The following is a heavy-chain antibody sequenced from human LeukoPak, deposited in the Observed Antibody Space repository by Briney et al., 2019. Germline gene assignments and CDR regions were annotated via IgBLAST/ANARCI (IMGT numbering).Heavy chain of an antibody. D-gene: IGHD3-22*01. CDR3: ARGTTYYYDSSGYYLGTPVGY. V-gene: IGHV1-46*01. Sequence: ASVKVSCKASGYTLTSYYMHWVRQAPGQGLEWMGIINPSGGSTSYAQKFQGRVTMTRDTSTSTVYMELSSLRSEDTAVYYCARGTTYYYDSSGYYLGTPVGYWGQGTLVTVSS. CDR2: INPSGGST. CDR1: GYTLTSYY. J-gene: IGHJ4*02.